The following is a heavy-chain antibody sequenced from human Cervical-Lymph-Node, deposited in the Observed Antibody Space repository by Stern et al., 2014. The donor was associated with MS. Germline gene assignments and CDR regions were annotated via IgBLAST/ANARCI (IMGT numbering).Heavy chain of an antibody. J-gene: IGHJ1*01. CDR2: ISWNSGHI. CDR3: AKDPSIDFGDYGGGYFHH. D-gene: IGHD4-17*01. CDR1: GFTFDDYA. Sequence: EVQLVESGGGLVQPGRSLRLSCTTSGFTFDDYAMHWVRQAPGKGLEWVSGISWNSGHIDYADSVKGRFTISRDNAKKSLYLQMSSLTAEDTAFYYCAKDPSIDFGDYGGGYFHHWGQGTLVTVSS. V-gene: IGHV3-9*01.